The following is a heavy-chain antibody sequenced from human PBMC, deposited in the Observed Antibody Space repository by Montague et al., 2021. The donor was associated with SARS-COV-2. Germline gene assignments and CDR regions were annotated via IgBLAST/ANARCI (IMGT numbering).Heavy chain of an antibody. V-gene: IGHV4-59*13. CDR1: GGSTSSYY. CDR2: IYYSGST. Sequence: SETLSLTCTVSGGSTSSYYWSWIRQPPAKRLEWIGYIYYSGSTNYNPSLKSRVTITVDTSTNQFSLKLSSVTAADTAAYYCARVGVPYYDILTGYYIEGSDAFDNWGQGTMVTVSS. CDR3: ARVGVPYYDILTGYYIEGSDAFDN. D-gene: IGHD3-9*01. J-gene: IGHJ3*02.